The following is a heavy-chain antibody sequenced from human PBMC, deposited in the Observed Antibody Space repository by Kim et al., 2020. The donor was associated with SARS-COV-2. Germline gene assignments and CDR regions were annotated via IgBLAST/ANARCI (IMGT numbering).Heavy chain of an antibody. Sequence: GGSLRLSCAASGFTFSNAWMSWVRQAPGKGLEWVGRIKSKTDGGTTDYAAPVKGRFTISRDDSKNTLYLQMNSLKTEDTAVYYCTTDSECSSTSCYAGGDFDYWGQGTLVTVSS. V-gene: IGHV3-15*01. J-gene: IGHJ4*02. CDR1: GFTFSNAW. CDR2: IKSKTDGGTT. D-gene: IGHD2-2*01. CDR3: TTDSECSSTSCYAGGDFDY.